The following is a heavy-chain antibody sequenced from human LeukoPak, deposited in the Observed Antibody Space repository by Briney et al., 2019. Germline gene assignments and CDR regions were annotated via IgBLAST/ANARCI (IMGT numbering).Heavy chain of an antibody. CDR3: ARTETGTTNY. Sequence: SVKVSCKASGYTFTSYGISWVRQAPGQGLEWMGRIIPILGIANYAQKFQGRVTITADKSTSTAYMELSSLRSEDTAVYYCARTETGTTNYWGQGTRVTVSS. CDR2: IIPILGIA. V-gene: IGHV1-69*04. J-gene: IGHJ4*02. D-gene: IGHD1-1*01. CDR1: GYTFTSYG.